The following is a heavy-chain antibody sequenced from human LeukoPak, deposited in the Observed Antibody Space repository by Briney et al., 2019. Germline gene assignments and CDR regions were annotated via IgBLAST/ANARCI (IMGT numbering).Heavy chain of an antibody. D-gene: IGHD6-19*01. J-gene: IGHJ3*02. Sequence: QTLSLTCAISGDSVSSNSAAWNGIRQSPSRGLEWLGRTYYRSKWYNDYAVSVKSRITINPDTSKNQFYLQLNSVTPEDTAVYYCAGEHVQWLPGAAFDIWGQGTIVTVSS. CDR1: GDSVSSNSAA. V-gene: IGHV6-1*01. CDR2: TYYRSKWYN. CDR3: AGEHVQWLPGAAFDI.